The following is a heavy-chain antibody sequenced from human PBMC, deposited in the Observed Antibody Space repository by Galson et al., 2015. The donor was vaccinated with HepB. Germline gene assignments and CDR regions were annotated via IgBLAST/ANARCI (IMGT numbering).Heavy chain of an antibody. J-gene: IGHJ3*02. V-gene: IGHV1-2*02. CDR1: GYTFTGYY. D-gene: IGHD2-2*02. CDR2: INPNSGGT. CDR3: AGERRYCSSTSCYMWVEGTHAFDI. Sequence: SVKVSCKASGYTFTGYYMHWVRQAPGQGLEWMGWINPNSGGTNYAQKFQGRVTMTRDTSISTAYMELSRLRSDDTAVYYCAGERRYCSSTSCYMWVEGTHAFDIWGQGTMVTVSS.